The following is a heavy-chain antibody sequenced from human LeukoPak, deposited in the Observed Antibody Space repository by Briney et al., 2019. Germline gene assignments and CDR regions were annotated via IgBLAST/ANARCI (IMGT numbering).Heavy chain of an antibody. CDR2: IWYDGSNK. Sequence: GGSLRLSCAASGFTFSSYGMHWVRQAPGKGLEWVAVIWYDGSNKYYADSVKGRFTISRDNSKNTLYLQMNSLRAEDTAVYYCARTYYYGSRGAFDIWGQGTMVTVSS. CDR1: GFTFSSYG. V-gene: IGHV3-33*01. CDR3: ARTYYYGSRGAFDI. D-gene: IGHD3-22*01. J-gene: IGHJ3*02.